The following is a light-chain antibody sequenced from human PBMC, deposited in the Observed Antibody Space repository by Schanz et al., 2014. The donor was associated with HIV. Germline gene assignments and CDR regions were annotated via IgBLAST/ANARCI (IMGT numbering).Light chain of an antibody. CDR2: EGS. CDR1: SSDVGGYNY. CDR3: NSYTSSSTWV. Sequence: QSALTQPASVSGSPGQSITISCTGTSSDVGGYNYVSWYQQHPGKAPKLMIYEGSKRPSGVSNRFSGSKSGNTASLTISGLQAEDEADYYCNSYTSSSTWVFGGGTKLTVL. V-gene: IGLV2-14*01. J-gene: IGLJ3*02.